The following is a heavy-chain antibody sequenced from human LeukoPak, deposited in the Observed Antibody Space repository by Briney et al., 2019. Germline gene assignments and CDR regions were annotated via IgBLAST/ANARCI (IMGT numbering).Heavy chain of an antibody. Sequence: RGASVKVSCKASGYTFTSYGISWVRQAPGQGLEWMGWISAYNGNTNYAQKLQGRVTMTTDTSTSTAYMELRSLGSDDTAVYYCARTYYYDSSGYYSSFDYWGQGTLVTVSS. CDR3: ARTYYYDSSGYYSSFDY. J-gene: IGHJ4*02. V-gene: IGHV1-18*01. CDR1: GYTFTSYG. D-gene: IGHD3-22*01. CDR2: ISAYNGNT.